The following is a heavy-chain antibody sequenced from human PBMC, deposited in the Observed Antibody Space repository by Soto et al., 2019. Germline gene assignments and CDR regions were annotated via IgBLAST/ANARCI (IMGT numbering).Heavy chain of an antibody. CDR2: IFIGGTT. V-gene: IGHV3-53*01. J-gene: IGHJ5*02. D-gene: IGHD3-10*01. CDR1: GFTVSTRQ. Sequence: LRLSCAASGFTVSTRQMTWVRQAPGKGLEWVSVIFIGGTTQYAESVKGRFTISRDKSENTGVLQMNSVRAEDTAVYYCARLGPYFSGTYSFSHNRFYLWGQGTQVTVSS. CDR3: ARLGPYFSGTYSFSHNRFYL.